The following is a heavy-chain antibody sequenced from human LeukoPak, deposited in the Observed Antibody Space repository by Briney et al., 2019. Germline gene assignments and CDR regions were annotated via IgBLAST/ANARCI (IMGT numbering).Heavy chain of an antibody. CDR3: ARAPTIFGVVNAFDI. V-gene: IGHV4-59*01. CDR2: IYYSGST. J-gene: IGHJ3*02. CDR1: GGSINSYY. Sequence: SETLSLTCTVSGGSINSYYWSWIRQPPGKGLEWIGYIYYSGSTNYNPSLKSRVTISVDTSKNQFSLELSSVTAADTAVYYCARAPTIFGVVNAFDIWGQGTMVTVSS. D-gene: IGHD3-3*01.